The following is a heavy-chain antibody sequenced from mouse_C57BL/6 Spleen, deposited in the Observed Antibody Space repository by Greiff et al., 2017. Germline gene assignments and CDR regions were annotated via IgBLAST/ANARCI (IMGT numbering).Heavy chain of an antibody. J-gene: IGHJ4*01. Sequence: VQLQESGAELTRPGASVQMSCKASGYTFTSYTMHWVKQRPGQGLEWIGYINPSSGYTKYNQKFKDKATLTADKSSSTAYMQLSSLTSEDSAVYYCARSFTTVVATDAMDYWGQGTSVTVSS. CDR3: ARSFTTVVATDAMDY. D-gene: IGHD1-1*01. CDR2: INPSSGYT. V-gene: IGHV1-4*01. CDR1: GYTFTSYT.